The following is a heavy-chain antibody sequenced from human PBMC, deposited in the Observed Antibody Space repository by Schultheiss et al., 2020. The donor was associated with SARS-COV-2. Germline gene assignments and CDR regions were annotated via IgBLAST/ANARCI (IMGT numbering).Heavy chain of an antibody. V-gene: IGHV4-38-2*01. J-gene: IGHJ6*02. CDR2: IYTSGST. CDR1: GYSISSGYY. D-gene: IGHD3-3*01. CDR3: AIMYYDFWSGSRHHYGKDV. Sequence: SETLSLTCAVSGYSISSGYYWSWIRQPPGKGLEWIGRIYTSGSTNYNPSLKSRVTMSVDTSKNQFSLKLSSVTAADTAVYYCAIMYYDFWSGSRHHYGKDVWGQGTTVTVSS.